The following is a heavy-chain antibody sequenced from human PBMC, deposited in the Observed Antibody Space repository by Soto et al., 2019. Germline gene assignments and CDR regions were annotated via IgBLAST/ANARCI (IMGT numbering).Heavy chain of an antibody. CDR1: GYSFTSYW. Sequence: PGESLKISCNGSGYSFTSYWISLVRQMPGKGLEWMGRIDPSDSYTNYSPSFQGHVTISADKSISTAYLQWSSLKASDTAMYYCARQGYFDWLSPGWGQGTLVTVSS. J-gene: IGHJ4*02. D-gene: IGHD3-9*01. V-gene: IGHV5-10-1*01. CDR2: IDPSDSYT. CDR3: ARQGYFDWLSPG.